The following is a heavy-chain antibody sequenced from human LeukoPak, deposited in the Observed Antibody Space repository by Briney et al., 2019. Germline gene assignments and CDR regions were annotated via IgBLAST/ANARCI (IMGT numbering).Heavy chain of an antibody. CDR3: ARKYSRGAFDI. V-gene: IGHV3-9*01. CDR2: ISRNSGSI. CDR1: GFTFDDYA. J-gene: IGHJ3*02. Sequence: GGSLRLSCAASGFTFDDYAMHWVRQAPGRGLEWVSGISRNSGSIGYADSVKGRFTISRDNSKNTLYLQMNSLRAEDTAVYYCARKYSRGAFDIWGQGTMVTVSS. D-gene: IGHD6-6*01.